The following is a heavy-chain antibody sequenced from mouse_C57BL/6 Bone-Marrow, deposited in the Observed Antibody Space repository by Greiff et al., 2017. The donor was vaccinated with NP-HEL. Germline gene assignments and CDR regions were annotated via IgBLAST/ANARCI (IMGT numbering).Heavy chain of an antibody. CDR1: GYAFTNYL. J-gene: IGHJ2*01. V-gene: IGHV1-54*01. CDR2: INPGSGGT. Sequence: QVQLQQSGAELVRPGTSVKVSCKASGYAFTNYLIEWVKQRPGQGLEWIGVINPGSGGTNYNEKFKGKATLTADKSSSTAYMQLSSLTSEDSAVYFCARGRDSSGYVLDYWGQGTTLTVSS. D-gene: IGHD3-2*02. CDR3: ARGRDSSGYVLDY.